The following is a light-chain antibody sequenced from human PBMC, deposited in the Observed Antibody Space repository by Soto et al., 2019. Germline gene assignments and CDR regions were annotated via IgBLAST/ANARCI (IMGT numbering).Light chain of an antibody. CDR1: SSDVGYYDY. J-gene: IGLJ1*01. V-gene: IGLV2-8*01. CDR2: EVT. Sequence: QSVLTQPPSASGFPGQSVTSSCTGTSSDVGYYDYVSWYQQHPGKAPKLVIYEVTKRPSGVPDRVSASKSGNTASLTVSGLRAEDEADYYCSSYAGSNNLVFGSGTKLTVL. CDR3: SSYAGSNNLV.